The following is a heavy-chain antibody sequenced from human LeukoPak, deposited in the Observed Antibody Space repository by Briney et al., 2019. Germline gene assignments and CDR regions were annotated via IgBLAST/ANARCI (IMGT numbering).Heavy chain of an antibody. V-gene: IGHV4-59*08. J-gene: IGHJ6*02. CDR3: ARYSYGYPYYYGMDV. Sequence: SETLSLTCTVSGGSISSYYWSWIRQPPGKGLEWIGYIYYSGSTNYNPSLKSRVTISVDTSKNQFFLKLSSVTAADTAVYYCARYSYGYPYYYGMDVWGQGTTVTVSS. CDR1: GGSISSYY. CDR2: IYYSGST. D-gene: IGHD5-18*01.